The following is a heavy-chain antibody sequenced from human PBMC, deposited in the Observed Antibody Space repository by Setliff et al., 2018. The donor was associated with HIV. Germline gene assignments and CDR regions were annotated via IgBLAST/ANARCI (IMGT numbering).Heavy chain of an antibody. Sequence: PSETLSLTCTVSGGSFSSYHWSWIRHPAGKGLEWIGHIFASGSTKYNPSLESRVTMSVDTPRTQSSLKLRSVTAADTAVYYCARDGVWSSGLDAFDIWGQGTMVTVSS. CDR1: GGSFSSYH. J-gene: IGHJ3*02. CDR3: ARDGVWSSGLDAFDI. D-gene: IGHD3-22*01. V-gene: IGHV4-4*07. CDR2: IFASGST.